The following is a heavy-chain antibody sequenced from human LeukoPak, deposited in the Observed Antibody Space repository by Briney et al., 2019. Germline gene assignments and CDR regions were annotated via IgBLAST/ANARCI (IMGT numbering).Heavy chain of an antibody. J-gene: IGHJ4*02. V-gene: IGHV3-23*01. Sequence: PGGSLRLSCAASGFTFSSYAMSWVRQAPGKGLEWVSAISGSGDNTKHADSVQGRFTISRDNSKNTLYLQMISLRAEDTAVYYCAKGRASTIFNHYFDCWGQGTLLTVSS. CDR2: ISGSGDNT. CDR1: GFTFSSYA. D-gene: IGHD3-9*01. CDR3: AKGRASTIFNHYFDC.